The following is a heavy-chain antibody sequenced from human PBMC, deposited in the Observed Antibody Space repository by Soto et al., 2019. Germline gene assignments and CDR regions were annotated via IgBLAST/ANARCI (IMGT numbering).Heavy chain of an antibody. CDR3: AREAGSGSYYPWNV. CDR1: GYAFTDYF. Sequence: ASVKVSCKASGYAFTDYFVHWVRQAPGRGLEWMGWINPYSGDTNYAQKFQGRITMTLDTSITTAYLELRLLTSDDTAIYYCAREAGSGSYYPWNVWGQGTTVTVSS. D-gene: IGHD3-10*01. CDR2: INPYSGDT. J-gene: IGHJ6*02. V-gene: IGHV1-2*02.